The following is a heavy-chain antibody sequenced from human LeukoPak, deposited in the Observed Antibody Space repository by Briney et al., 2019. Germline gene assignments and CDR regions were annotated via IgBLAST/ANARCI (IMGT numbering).Heavy chain of an antibody. J-gene: IGHJ5*02. CDR1: GGSFSGYY. CDR3: ARQKKWRYVLRFLEWSRGGNWFDP. Sequence: SETLSLTCAVYGGSFSGYYWSWIRQPPGKGLEWIGEINHSGSTNYNPSLKSRVTISVDTSKNQFSLKLSSVTAADTAVYYCARQKKWRYVLRFLEWSRGGNWFDPWGQGTLVTVSS. D-gene: IGHD3-3*01. CDR2: INHSGST. V-gene: IGHV4-34*01.